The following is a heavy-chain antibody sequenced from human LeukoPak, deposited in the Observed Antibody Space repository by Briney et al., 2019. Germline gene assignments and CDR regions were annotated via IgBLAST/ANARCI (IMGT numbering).Heavy chain of an antibody. CDR3: ARDRGLTAYCGGDCFEAEY. CDR2: INTNTGNP. CDR1: GYIFTTYG. J-gene: IGHJ4*02. Sequence: ASVKASCKASGYIFTTYGFSWVRQAPGQGLEWMGWINTNTGNPTYAQGFTGRFVFSLDTSATTAYLQISSLKDEDTAIYYCARDRGLTAYCGGDCFEAEYWGQGTLVTVSS. D-gene: IGHD2-21*02. V-gene: IGHV7-4-1*02.